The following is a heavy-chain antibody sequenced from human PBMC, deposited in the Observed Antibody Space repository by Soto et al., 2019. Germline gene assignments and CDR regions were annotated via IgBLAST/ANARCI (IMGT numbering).Heavy chain of an antibody. CDR3: ATIXPGYSYDSSGYEDY. CDR2: ISGSVGGT. J-gene: IGHJ4*02. D-gene: IGHD3-22*01. V-gene: IGHV3-23*01. Sequence: PGGSLRLSGAASGFTFSSYAMSRVRQAPGKGLEWVSAISGSVGGTYYADSVKGRFTISRDNSKNTLYLQMNSLRAEDTAVYYCATIXPGYSYDSSGYEDYWGQGTXVCVSS. CDR1: GFTFSSYA.